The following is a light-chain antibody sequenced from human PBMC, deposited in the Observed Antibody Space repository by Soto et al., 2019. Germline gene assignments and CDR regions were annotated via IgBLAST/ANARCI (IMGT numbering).Light chain of an antibody. CDR1: QSISSW. CDR2: DAS. Sequence: DIQMTQSPSTLPASVGDRVTIPCRASQSISSWLAWYQQKPGKAPKLLIYDASSLESGVPSRFSGSGSGTEFTLTISSLQPDDFATYYCQQYNSYSWTFGQGTKVDIK. V-gene: IGKV1-5*01. CDR3: QQYNSYSWT. J-gene: IGKJ1*01.